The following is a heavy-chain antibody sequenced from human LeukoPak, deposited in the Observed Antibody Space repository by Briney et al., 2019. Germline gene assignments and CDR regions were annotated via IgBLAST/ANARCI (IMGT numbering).Heavy chain of an antibody. CDR3: ARRSRLYRHETTGYHDS. J-gene: IGHJ4*02. CDR2: VFYSGTT. V-gene: IGHV4-39*01. D-gene: IGHD3-9*01. CDR1: GDYITTTNYY. Sequence: PSETLSLTCNVSGDYITTTNYYWAWIRQPPGKGLEWTASVFYSGTTYYNPSLKSRVTISMDTSRKQISLRLTSVTATDTAIYYCARRSRLYRHETTGYHDSWGQGTLVTVSS.